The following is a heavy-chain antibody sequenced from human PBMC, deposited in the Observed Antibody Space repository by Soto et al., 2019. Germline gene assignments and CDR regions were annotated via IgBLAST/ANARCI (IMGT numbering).Heavy chain of an antibody. Sequence: GRSLRRSCAASGFTFSNAWLSWLRHAPGKGLDWVGRIKIKTDCGTTHYAAPGKGRLTISRNDSIHTLHLQMNSLKTEATPEYYCTTDRRQSRVCLGPWGQGTLITVSS. CDR3: TTDRRQSRVCLGP. V-gene: IGHV3-15*01. CDR1: GFTFSNAW. J-gene: IGHJ5*02. D-gene: IGHD3-16*01. CDR2: IKIKTDCGTT.